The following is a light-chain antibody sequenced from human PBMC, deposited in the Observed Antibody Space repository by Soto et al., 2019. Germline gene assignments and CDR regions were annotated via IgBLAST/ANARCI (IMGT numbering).Light chain of an antibody. Sequence: EIVMTQSPATLSVSPGERVTLSCRASQSISNNLAWYHQKPGQAPRLLIHGASTRATGLPVRFSGSGSRTEFTLTISSLQSEDFAVYYCQQYNGWPRTFGQGTKVEMK. CDR2: GAS. V-gene: IGKV3-15*01. CDR3: QQYNGWPRT. J-gene: IGKJ1*01. CDR1: QSISNN.